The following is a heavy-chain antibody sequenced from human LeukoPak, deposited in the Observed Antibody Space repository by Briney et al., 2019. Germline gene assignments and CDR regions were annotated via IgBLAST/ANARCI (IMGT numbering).Heavy chain of an antibody. Sequence: GGSLRLSCAVSGLTFSTYSMTWVRQGPGKGLEWVSGIYNSGAKIFYADSVKGRFTISRDNSKNMLYLQMNSLRVEDTAVYYCAKDVAPDSGWDLDYWGQGTLVTVSS. J-gene: IGHJ4*02. CDR1: GLTFSTYS. CDR2: IYNSGAKI. CDR3: AKDVAPDSGWDLDY. D-gene: IGHD6-19*01. V-gene: IGHV3-23*01.